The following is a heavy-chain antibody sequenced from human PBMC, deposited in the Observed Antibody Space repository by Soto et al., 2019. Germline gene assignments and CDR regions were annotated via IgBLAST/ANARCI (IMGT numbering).Heavy chain of an antibody. CDR2: ISSNGGST. CDR3: VKDVQRDGYNSFGYFDX. J-gene: IGHJ4*02. Sequence: GGSLRLSFSASGFTFSSYAMHWVRQAPGKGLEYVSAISSNGGSTYYADSVKGRFTISRDNSKNTLYLQMSSPRAEDTAVYYCVKDVQRDGYNSFGYFDXWGQVTLFTVSX. V-gene: IGHV3-64D*06. CDR1: GFTFSSYA. D-gene: IGHD5-12*01.